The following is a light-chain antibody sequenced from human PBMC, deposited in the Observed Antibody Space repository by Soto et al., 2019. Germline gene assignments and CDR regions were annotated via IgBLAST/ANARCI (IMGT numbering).Light chain of an antibody. V-gene: IGLV2-8*01. CDR2: EVN. CDR1: SSNIGNNY. Sequence: QSVLTQPPSVSAAPGQKVTISCSGSSSNIGNNYVSWYQHLPGTAPKLMIYEVNKRPSGVPDRFSGSKSGNTASLTVSGLQAEDEADYYCSSYAGSSNVFGTGTKLTVL. CDR3: SSYAGSSNV. J-gene: IGLJ1*01.